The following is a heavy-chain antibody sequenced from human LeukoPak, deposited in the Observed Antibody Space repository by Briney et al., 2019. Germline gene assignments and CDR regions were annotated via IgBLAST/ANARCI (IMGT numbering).Heavy chain of an antibody. V-gene: IGHV4-34*01. J-gene: IGHJ4*02. Sequence: SETLSLTCAVYGGSFSDYYWTWIRQPPGRGLEWIGEINHSGSTNYNPSLKSRVTISVDTSKSQFSLKLNSVTAADTAVYYCARGRDPYWGQGTLVTVSS. CDR2: INHSGST. CDR1: GGSFSDYY. CDR3: ARGRDPY. D-gene: IGHD5-24*01.